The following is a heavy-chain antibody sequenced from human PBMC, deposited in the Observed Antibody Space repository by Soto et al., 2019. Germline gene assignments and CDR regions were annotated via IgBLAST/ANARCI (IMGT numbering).Heavy chain of an antibody. D-gene: IGHD6-19*01. CDR2: INADGSS. Sequence: EVQLVETGGDLIQPGGSLRLSCAASGFSVSINYMSWVRQAPGKGLEWVSIINADGSSYYADSVKGRFTISRDNSKNTVDLQMSSLRAEDTAVYYCASIAVAEGFDPWGQGTLVTVSS. J-gene: IGHJ5*02. V-gene: IGHV3-53*02. CDR1: GFSVSINY. CDR3: ASIAVAEGFDP.